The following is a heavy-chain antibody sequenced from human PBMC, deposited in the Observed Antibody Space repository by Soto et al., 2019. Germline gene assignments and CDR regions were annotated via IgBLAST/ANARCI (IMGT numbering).Heavy chain of an antibody. J-gene: IGHJ4*02. CDR1: GGSFSGYY. Sequence: QVQLQQWGAGLLKPSETLSLTCAVYGGSFSGYYWSWIRQPPGKGLEWIGEINHSGSTNYNPSLKSRFTMTVDTSKNQFFLKFRSVTAAARPVYYCARGSSIAVAGTSAFDFWGQGTLVTVSS. CDR2: INHSGST. CDR3: ARGSSIAVAGTSAFDF. V-gene: IGHV4-34*01. D-gene: IGHD6-19*01.